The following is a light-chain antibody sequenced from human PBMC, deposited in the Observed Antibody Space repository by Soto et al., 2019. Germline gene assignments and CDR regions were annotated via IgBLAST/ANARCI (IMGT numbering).Light chain of an antibody. Sequence: ETVGTQSPAPLSLSPGERATLSCRASQSIHTSLAWYQQKPGQPPRLVVYDSTLRANGVPDRFGGSRSGTEFTLTINNLEPEDFAVYYCQQRNVWPPITFGQGTRLAIK. CDR3: QQRNVWPPIT. V-gene: IGKV3-11*01. J-gene: IGKJ5*01. CDR1: QSIHTS. CDR2: DST.